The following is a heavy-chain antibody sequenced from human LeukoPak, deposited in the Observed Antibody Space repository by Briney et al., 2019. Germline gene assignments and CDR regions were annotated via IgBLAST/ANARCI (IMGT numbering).Heavy chain of an antibody. Sequence: SGGSLRLSCAASGFTFSSYEMNWVRQAPGKGLEWVSYISSSGSTTYYADSVKGRFTISRDNAKNSLYLQMNSLGAEDTAVYYCASLRPRQQLVVDHWGQGTLVTVSS. J-gene: IGHJ4*02. D-gene: IGHD6-13*01. CDR3: ASLRPRQQLVVDH. V-gene: IGHV3-48*03. CDR1: GFTFSSYE. CDR2: ISSSGSTT.